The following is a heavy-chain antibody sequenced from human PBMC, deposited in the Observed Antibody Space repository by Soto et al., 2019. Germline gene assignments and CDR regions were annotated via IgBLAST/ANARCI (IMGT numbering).Heavy chain of an antibody. J-gene: IGHJ6*02. CDR3: ARGSSGWYVNYYYYGMDV. V-gene: IGHV4-39*01. CDR2: IYYSGST. CDR1: GGSISSSSYY. Sequence: ASETLSLTCTVSGGSISSSSYYWGWIRQPPGKGLEWIGSIYYSGSTYYNPSLKSRVTISVDTSKNQFSLKLSSVTAADTAAYYCARGSSGWYVNYYYYGMDVWGQGTTVTVSS. D-gene: IGHD6-19*01.